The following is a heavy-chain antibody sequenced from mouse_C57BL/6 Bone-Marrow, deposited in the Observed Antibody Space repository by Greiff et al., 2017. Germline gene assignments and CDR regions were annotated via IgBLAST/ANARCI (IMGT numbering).Heavy chain of an antibody. Sequence: QVQLQQSGAELVRPGASVTLSCKASGYTFTDYEMHWVKQTPVHGLEWIGAIDPESGGTAYNQKFKGKAILTADKSSSTAYMELRSLTSEDSAVYYCTRNYYDYDGAWFAYWGRGTLVTVSA. CDR2: IDPESGGT. CDR1: GYTFTDYE. V-gene: IGHV1-15*01. J-gene: IGHJ3*01. D-gene: IGHD2-4*01. CDR3: TRNYYDYDGAWFAY.